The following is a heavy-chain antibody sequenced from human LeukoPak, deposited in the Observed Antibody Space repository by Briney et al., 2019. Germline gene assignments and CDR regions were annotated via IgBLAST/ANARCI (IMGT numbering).Heavy chain of an antibody. D-gene: IGHD3-22*01. CDR3: ARGGNYYDSSGYYYEEYYFDY. CDR1: GGSISTGGYS. Sequence: KPSQTLSLTCAVSGGSISTGGYSWSWIRQPPGKTLEWIGYIYDSGRAYYNPSLKSRVTISMDTSSNHFSLKLRSVTAADTAVYYCARGGNYYDSSGYYYEEYYFDYWGQGTLVTVSS. CDR2: IYDSGRA. J-gene: IGHJ4*02. V-gene: IGHV4-30-4*07.